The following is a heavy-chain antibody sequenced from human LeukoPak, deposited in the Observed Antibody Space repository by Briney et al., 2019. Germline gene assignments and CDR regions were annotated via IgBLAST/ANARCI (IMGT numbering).Heavy chain of an antibody. CDR1: GFTFSRYS. J-gene: IGHJ3*02. CDR3: ARVGYCSGGSCYSAAFDI. CDR2: ISSSSSYI. D-gene: IGHD2-15*01. V-gene: IGHV3-21*01. Sequence: KSGGSLRLSCAASGFTFSRYSMNWVRQAPGKGLEWVSSISSSSSYIYYADSVEGRFTISRDNAKNSLYLQMNSLRAEDTAVYYCARVGYCSGGSCYSAAFDIWGQGTMVTVSS.